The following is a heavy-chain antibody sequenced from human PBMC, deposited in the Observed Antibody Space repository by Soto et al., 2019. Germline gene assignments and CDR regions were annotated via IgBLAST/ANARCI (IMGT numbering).Heavy chain of an antibody. V-gene: IGHV4-61*01. Sequence: QVQLQESGPGLVKPSETLSLTCTVSGGSVSSGSYYWSWIRQPPGKGLAWMGYIYYSGSTNYNPSLKSRVTISVDTSKNQFSLKLSSVTAADTAVYYCARGSCSSTSCYVWSGDFDYWGQGTLVTVSS. J-gene: IGHJ4*02. CDR2: IYYSGST. CDR3: ARGSCSSTSCYVWSGDFDY. CDR1: GGSVSSGSYY. D-gene: IGHD2-2*01.